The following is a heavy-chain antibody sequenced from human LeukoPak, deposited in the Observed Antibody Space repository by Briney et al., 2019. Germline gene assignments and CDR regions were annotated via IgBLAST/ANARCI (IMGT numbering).Heavy chain of an antibody. J-gene: IGHJ4*02. CDR1: GYTFTSYG. Sequence: ASVKVSCKASGYTFTSYGISWVRHGPGQGHERKGWISAYNGNTNYAQKLQGRVTMTTDTSTSTAYMELRSLRSDDTAVYYCARDDDSSGYYSFLYYWGQGTLVTVSS. D-gene: IGHD3-22*01. CDR3: ARDDDSSGYYSFLYY. CDR2: ISAYNGNT. V-gene: IGHV1-18*01.